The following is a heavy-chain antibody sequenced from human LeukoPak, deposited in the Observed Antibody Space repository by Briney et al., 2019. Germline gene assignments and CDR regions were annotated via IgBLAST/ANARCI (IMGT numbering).Heavy chain of an antibody. J-gene: IGHJ4*02. CDR1: GFTFSSYE. V-gene: IGHV3-48*03. D-gene: IGHD5-18*01. Sequence: GGSLRLSCAASGFTFSSYEMNWVRQAPGKGLEWVSYISSSGSTIYYADSVKGRFTISRDNAKNSLYLLMNSLRAEDTAVYYCARLCSYGSFDYWGQGTLVTVSS. CDR2: ISSSGSTI. CDR3: ARLCSYGSFDY.